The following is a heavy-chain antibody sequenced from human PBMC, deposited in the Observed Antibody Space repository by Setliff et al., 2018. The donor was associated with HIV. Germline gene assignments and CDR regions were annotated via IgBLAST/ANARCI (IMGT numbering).Heavy chain of an antibody. J-gene: IGHJ6*03. CDR2: MSTSSSYI. V-gene: IGHV3-21*05. CDR1: GFSFSSYS. CDR3: VRDSYYYMDI. Sequence: GSLRLSCGASGFSFSSYSMNWVRQAPGKGLEWVSYMSTSSSYIYYADSVKGRFTISRDNAKNSLYLQMNSLRAEDTAVYYCVRDSYYYMDIWGKGTTVTVSS.